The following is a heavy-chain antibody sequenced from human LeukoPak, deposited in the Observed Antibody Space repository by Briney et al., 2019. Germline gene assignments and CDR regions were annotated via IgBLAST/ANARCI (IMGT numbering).Heavy chain of an antibody. CDR1: GGSVSSSPYY. D-gene: IGHD6-19*01. J-gene: IGHJ4*02. CDR2: IYYSGST. Sequence: NSSETLSLTCTVSGGSVSSSPYYWGWIRQPPGKGLEWIGNIYYSGSTYYHPSLKTRFTISVHTPKNPFSLKLTSVTAPGTAVYYCARHASVDGNWPRPLDYWGQGSLVTASS. V-gene: IGHV4-39*01. CDR3: ARHASVDGNWPRPLDY.